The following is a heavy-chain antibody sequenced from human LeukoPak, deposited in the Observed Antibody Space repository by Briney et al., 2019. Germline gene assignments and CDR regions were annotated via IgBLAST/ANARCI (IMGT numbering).Heavy chain of an antibody. D-gene: IGHD3-22*01. CDR1: GFTFTTFA. CDR3: AKVFPYYDSSGRYFDD. Sequence: GGSLRLSCAASGFTFTTFAMSWVGQAPGKGLDWVSTIRGSGGSTNYADSVKGRFTISRDNSKNTLYLQVNSLRAEDTAVYYCAKVFPYYDSSGRYFDDWGQGTLVTVSS. J-gene: IGHJ4*02. V-gene: IGHV3-23*01. CDR2: IRGSGGST.